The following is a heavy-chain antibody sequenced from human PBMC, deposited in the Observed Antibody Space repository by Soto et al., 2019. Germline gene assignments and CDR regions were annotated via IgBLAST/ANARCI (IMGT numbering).Heavy chain of an antibody. CDR3: AKARYSSGAGSLDY. V-gene: IGHV3-30*18. CDR2: ISDDGSNQ. Sequence: QVQLVESGGGVVQPGRSLRLSCAASGFTFSNFGMHWGRQAPGKGLEWVTTISDDGSNQYYADSVKGRFTISRDNSKDTLYLQMNSLRAEDTAVYYCAKARYSSGAGSLDYWGQGTLVTVSS. D-gene: IGHD6-19*01. J-gene: IGHJ4*02. CDR1: GFTFSNFG.